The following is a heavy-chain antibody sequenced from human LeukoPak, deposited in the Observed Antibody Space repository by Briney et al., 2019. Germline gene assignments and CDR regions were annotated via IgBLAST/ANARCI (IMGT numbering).Heavy chain of an antibody. D-gene: IGHD3-10*01. V-gene: IGHV1-2*02. CDR1: GGTFSSYA. CDR2: INPNNGVT. CDR3: ARVKIIPFDS. J-gene: IGHJ4*02. Sequence: ASVKVSCKASGGTFSSYAISWVRQAPGQGLEWMGWINPNNGVTKLSESFQDKVTLTRDLSISTAYMELSKLTSDDTAVYFCARVKIIPFDSWGQGTQVTVSS.